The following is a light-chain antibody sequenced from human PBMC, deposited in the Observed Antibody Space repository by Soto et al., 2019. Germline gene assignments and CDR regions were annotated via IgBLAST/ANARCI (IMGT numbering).Light chain of an antibody. Sequence: QSVLTQPASVSGSPGQSITISCTGTISDVGSYNYVSWYQQYPGKAPKLMIYDVSTRPSGVSDRFSGSKSGNTASLTISGLRAEEEADYYCCSYAGSYPFVFGTGTKVTVL. J-gene: IGLJ1*01. V-gene: IGLV2-14*03. CDR1: ISDVGSYNY. CDR2: DVS. CDR3: CSYAGSYPFV.